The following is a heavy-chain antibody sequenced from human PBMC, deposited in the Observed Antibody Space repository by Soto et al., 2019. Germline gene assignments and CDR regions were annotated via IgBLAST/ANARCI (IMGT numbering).Heavy chain of an antibody. Sequence: PSETLSLTCTVSGGSISSYYWSWIRQPPGKGLEWIGFIYYSGSTNYNPSLKSRVTISVDTSKNQFSLKLSSVTAADTAVYYCARDRGSIAAAGKYYYYYYGMDVWGQGTTVTVSS. D-gene: IGHD6-13*01. CDR3: ARDRGSIAAAGKYYYYYYGMDV. J-gene: IGHJ6*02. CDR2: IYYSGST. V-gene: IGHV4-59*01. CDR1: GGSISSYY.